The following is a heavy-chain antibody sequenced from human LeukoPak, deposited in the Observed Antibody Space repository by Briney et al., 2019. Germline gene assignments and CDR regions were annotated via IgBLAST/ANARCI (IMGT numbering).Heavy chain of an antibody. V-gene: IGHV4-59*01. J-gene: IGHJ4*02. CDR2: IDYSGWT. CDR3: ARDRASGSGKYYFDY. Sequence: SETLSLTCTVSGGSISSYYWSWIRQPPGKGLEWIGYIDYSGWTNYNPSLKSRVTISVDTSKNEFSLKLSSVTAADTAVYYCARDRASGSGKYYFDYWGQGTLVTVSS. CDR1: GGSISSYY. D-gene: IGHD3-10*01.